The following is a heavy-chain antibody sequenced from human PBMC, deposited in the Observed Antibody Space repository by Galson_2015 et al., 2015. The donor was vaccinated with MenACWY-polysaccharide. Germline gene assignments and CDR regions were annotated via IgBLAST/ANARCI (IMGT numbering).Heavy chain of an antibody. CDR2: VYRDGTT. V-gene: IGHV3-53*01. J-gene: IGHJ4*02. D-gene: IGHD3-22*01. CDR1: GLTVSSTF. CDR3: AGGYFRFED. Sequence: SLRLSCAASGLTVSSTFMSWVRQAPGKGLEWVSVVYRDGTTYHADSVKGRFTISRDNSKNTLHLQVNSLRVEDTAVYYCAGGYFRFEDWGQGTLVTVSS.